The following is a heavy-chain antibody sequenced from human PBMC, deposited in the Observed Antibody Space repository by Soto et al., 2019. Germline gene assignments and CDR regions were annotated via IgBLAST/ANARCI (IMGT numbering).Heavy chain of an antibody. D-gene: IGHD4-17*01. V-gene: IGHV4-59*01. CDR1: GGSIISYY. J-gene: IGHJ3*02. CDR3: ARDTDYGDYVAFDI. Sequence: SETLSLTCTVSGGSIISYYWSWIRQPPGKGLEWIGYIYYSGSTNYNPSLKSRVTISADTSKNQFSLKLSSVTAADTAVYYCARDTDYGDYVAFDIWGQGTMVTVSS. CDR2: IYYSGST.